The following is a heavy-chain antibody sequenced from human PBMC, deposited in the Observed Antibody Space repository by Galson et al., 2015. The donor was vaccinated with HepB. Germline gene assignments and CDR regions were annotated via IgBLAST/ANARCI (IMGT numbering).Heavy chain of an antibody. J-gene: IGHJ4*02. CDR3: AKDMKWGYNWNDGGIDY. Sequence: SLRLSCAVSGFTFDDYAMHWVRQVPGQGLEWVPGISWNSATIDYADSVKGRFTISRDNAKSSLYLQMNSLRAEDTAFYYCAKDMKWGYNWNDGGIDYWGQGTLVSVSS. CDR1: GFTFDDYA. CDR2: ISWNSATI. V-gene: IGHV3-9*01. D-gene: IGHD1-1*01.